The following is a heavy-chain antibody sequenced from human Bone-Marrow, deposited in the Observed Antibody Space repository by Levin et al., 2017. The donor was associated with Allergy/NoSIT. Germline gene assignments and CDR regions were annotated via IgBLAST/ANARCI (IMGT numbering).Heavy chain of an antibody. J-gene: IGHJ4*02. CDR3: VKGNHSSTRLRDDDIFDF. CDR1: GFTFDDYA. D-gene: IGHD6-13*01. V-gene: IGHV3-9*01. Sequence: PGGSLRLSCAASGFTFDDYAIHWVRLAPGKGLEWVAGLTWDAGSIGYADFAKGRFTISRDNAKNSLFLQMNSLRVEDTALYYCVKGNHSSTRLRDDDIFDFWGQGTLVTVSS. CDR2: LTWDAGSI.